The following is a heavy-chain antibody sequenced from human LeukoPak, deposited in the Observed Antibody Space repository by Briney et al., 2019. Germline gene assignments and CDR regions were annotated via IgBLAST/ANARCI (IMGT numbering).Heavy chain of an antibody. D-gene: IGHD4-17*01. V-gene: IGHV4-34*01. J-gene: IGHJ6*03. CDR1: GGSFSGYY. CDR3: AGRGDYGDFLYYYYYMDV. Sequence: SETLSLTCAVYGGSFSGYYWSWIRQPPGKGLEWIGEINHSGSTNYNPSLKSRVTISVDTSKNQFSLKLSSVTAADTAVYYCAGRGDYGDFLYYYYYMDVWGKGTTVTISS. CDR2: INHSGST.